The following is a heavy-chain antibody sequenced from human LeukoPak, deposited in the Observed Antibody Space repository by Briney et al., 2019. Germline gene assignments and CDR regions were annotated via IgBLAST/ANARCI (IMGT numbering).Heavy chain of an antibody. V-gene: IGHV4-31*03. D-gene: IGHD4-23*01. CDR2: IYYSGST. Sequence: SETLSLTCTVSGGSISSGGYYWSWIRQHPGKGLEWIGYIYYSGSTYYNPSLKSRVTISVDTSKNQFSLKLSSVTAADTAVYYCARSTTVVTGDAFDIWGQGTMVTVSS. CDR3: ARSTTVVTGDAFDI. J-gene: IGHJ3*02. CDR1: GGSISSGGYY.